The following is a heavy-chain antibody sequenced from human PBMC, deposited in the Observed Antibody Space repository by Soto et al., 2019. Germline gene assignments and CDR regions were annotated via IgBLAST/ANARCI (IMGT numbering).Heavy chain of an antibody. V-gene: IGHV3-30-3*01. CDR3: AKETSAYEIDY. CDR1: GFIFSGYA. J-gene: IGHJ4*02. Sequence: QVQLVESGGGVVQPGRSLRLSCAASGFIFSGYAMHWVRQAPGKGLEWVAVISYDGNTKYYADSVKGRFTVSRDNSKNTLYVQINNLSAEDAAMYYCAKETSAYEIDYWGQGTLVNVSS. D-gene: IGHD5-12*01. CDR2: ISYDGNTK.